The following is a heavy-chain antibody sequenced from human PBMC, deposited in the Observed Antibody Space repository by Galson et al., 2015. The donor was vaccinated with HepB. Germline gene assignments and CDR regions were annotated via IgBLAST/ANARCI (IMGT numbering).Heavy chain of an antibody. CDR1: GYSFTSYW. CDR2: IYPGDSDT. Sequence: QSGAEVKKPGESLKISCKGSGYSFTSYWIGWVRQMPGKGLEWMGIIYPGDSDTRYSPSFQGQVTISADKSISTAYLQWSSLKASDTAMYYCASRIAAAGTAEFWFDYWGQGTLVTVSS. CDR3: ASRIAAAGTAEFWFDY. V-gene: IGHV5-51*01. J-gene: IGHJ5*01. D-gene: IGHD6-13*01.